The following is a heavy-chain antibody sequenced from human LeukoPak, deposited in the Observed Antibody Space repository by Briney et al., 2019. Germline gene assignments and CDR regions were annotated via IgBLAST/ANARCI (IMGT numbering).Heavy chain of an antibody. D-gene: IGHD5-24*01. V-gene: IGHV4-39*07. CDR3: ARGGDGYNFAFDI. J-gene: IGHJ3*02. CDR2: IYYSGST. Sequence: PSETLSLTCTVSGGSISSGSYYWGWIRQPPGKGLEWIGSIYYSGSTYYNPSLKSRVTISVDTSKNQFSLKLSSVTAADTAVYYCARGGDGYNFAFDIWGQGTMVTVSS. CDR1: GGSISSGSYY.